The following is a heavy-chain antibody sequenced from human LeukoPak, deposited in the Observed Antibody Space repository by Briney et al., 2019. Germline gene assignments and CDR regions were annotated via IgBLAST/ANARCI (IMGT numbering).Heavy chain of an antibody. J-gene: IGHJ3*01. D-gene: IGHD1-26*01. CDR1: GYSFTNYW. Sequence: GESLKISCKGSGYSFTNYWIGWVRQMPGKGLEWMGIISPGDSDTRYSPSFQGQVTISAGKSITTAYLQWSSLKASDTAMYYCARLGTESYSGNYWHAFDLWGQGTMVTVSS. CDR2: ISPGDSDT. V-gene: IGHV5-51*01. CDR3: ARLGTESYSGNYWHAFDL.